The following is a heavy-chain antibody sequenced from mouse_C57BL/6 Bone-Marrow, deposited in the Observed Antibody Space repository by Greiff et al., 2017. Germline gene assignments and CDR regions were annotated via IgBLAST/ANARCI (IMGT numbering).Heavy chain of an antibody. V-gene: IGHV5-4*03. CDR1: GFTFSSYA. J-gene: IGHJ2*01. Sequence: VKLVESGGGFVKPGGSLTLSCAASGFTFSSYALSWVRQTPEKRLEWVATISDGGSYTYYPDNVKGRFTISRDNAKNNLYLQMSHLKSEDTAMYYGARGLTGYFDDWGQGTTRTVSS. CDR3: ARGLTGYFDD. CDR2: ISDGGSYT.